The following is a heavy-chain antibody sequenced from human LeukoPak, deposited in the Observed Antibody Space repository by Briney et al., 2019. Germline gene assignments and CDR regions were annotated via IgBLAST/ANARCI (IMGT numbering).Heavy chain of an antibody. V-gene: IGHV4-38-2*02. D-gene: IGHD3-22*01. CDR2: IYHSGST. Sequence: PSETLSLTCTVSGYSISSGYYWGWIRQPPGKGLEWIGSIYHSGSTYYNPSLKSRVTISVDTSKNQFSLKLSSVTAADTAVYYCARVEELVVVWGQDWYFDLWGRGTLVTVSS. CDR1: GYSISSGYY. CDR3: ARVEELVVVWGQDWYFDL. J-gene: IGHJ2*01.